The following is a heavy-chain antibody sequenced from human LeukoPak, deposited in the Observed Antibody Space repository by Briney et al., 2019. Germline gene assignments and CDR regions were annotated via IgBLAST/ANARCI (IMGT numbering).Heavy chain of an antibody. V-gene: IGHV4-61*02. CDR1: GGSISSGSYY. CDR3: MVRETKTYYYYYMDV. D-gene: IGHD3-10*01. J-gene: IGHJ6*03. CDR2: IYTSGST. Sequence: SETLSLTCTVSGGSISSGSYYWSWIRQPAGKGLEWIGRIYTSGSTNYNPSLKSRVTISVDTSKNQFSLKLSSVTAADTAVCYCMVRETKTYYYYYMDVWGKGTTVTISS.